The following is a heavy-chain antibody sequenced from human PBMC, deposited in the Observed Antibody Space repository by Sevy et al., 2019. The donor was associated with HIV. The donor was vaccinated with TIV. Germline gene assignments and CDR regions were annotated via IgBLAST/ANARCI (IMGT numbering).Heavy chain of an antibody. V-gene: IGHV3-49*03. Sequence: GGSLRLSCTGSGFTFGDYAMSWFRQAPGMGLEWVGFIRSKVYGGTTEYAASVKGRFTISRDDSKSIAELQMNSLKTEETAVYYCTRGYYYDSSGYFDYCGQGTLVTVSS. CDR2: IRSKVYGGTT. J-gene: IGHJ4*02. CDR1: GFTFGDYA. D-gene: IGHD3-22*01. CDR3: TRGYYYDSSGYFDY.